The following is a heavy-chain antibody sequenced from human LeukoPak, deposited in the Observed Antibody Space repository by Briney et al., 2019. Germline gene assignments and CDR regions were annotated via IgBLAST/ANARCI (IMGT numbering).Heavy chain of an antibody. CDR2: IKQDGSEK. Sequence: GGSLRLSCAASGFTFSSYAMSWVRQAPGKGLEWVANIKQDGSEKYYVDSVKGRFTISRDNAKNSLYLQMNSLRAEDTAVYYCARGPAAGLDYWGQGTLVTVSS. V-gene: IGHV3-7*01. CDR1: GFTFSSYA. CDR3: ARGPAAGLDY. D-gene: IGHD6-13*01. J-gene: IGHJ4*02.